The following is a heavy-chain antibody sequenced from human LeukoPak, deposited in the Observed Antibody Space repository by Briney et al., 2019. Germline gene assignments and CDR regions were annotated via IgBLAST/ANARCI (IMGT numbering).Heavy chain of an antibody. J-gene: IGHJ4*02. D-gene: IGHD5-24*01. CDR3: AREMATKSFDY. V-gene: IGHV1-18*01. CDR1: GYTFTSYG. CDR2: ISAYNGNT. Sequence: ASVKASCKASGYTFTSYGISWVRQAPGQGLEWMGWISAYNGNTNYAQKLQGRVTMTTDTSTSTAYMVLRSLRSDDTAVYYCAREMATKSFDYWGQGTLVTVSS.